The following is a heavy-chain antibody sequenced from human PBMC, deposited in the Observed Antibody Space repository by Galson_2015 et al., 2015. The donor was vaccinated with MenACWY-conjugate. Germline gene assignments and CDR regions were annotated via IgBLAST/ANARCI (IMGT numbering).Heavy chain of an antibody. V-gene: IGHV4-38-2*02. CDR2: IFQTGIA. J-gene: IGHJ1*01. D-gene: IGHD1-26*01. CDR1: GYSISGGYY. Sequence: SEPLSLTCTVSGYSISGGYYWGWMRQPPGKGLEWIGSIFQTGIANYNPSLKSRVTMSVDKSKNQFSLRLSSMTAADTAVYYCARDHGAGTGTYPFYWGLGTQVVVSS. CDR3: ARDHGAGTGTYPFY.